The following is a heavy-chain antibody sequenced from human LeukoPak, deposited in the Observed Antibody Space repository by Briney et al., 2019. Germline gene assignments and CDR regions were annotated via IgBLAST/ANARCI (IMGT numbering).Heavy chain of an antibody. CDR2: MNPNSANT. Sequence: ASVKVSCKASGGTFSSYAISWVRQAPGQGLEWMGWMNPNSANTGYAQKFQGRVNIIRNTSISTAYMELSSLTSEDTAVYYCARASWGDYDLLTGYYSDYYFDYWGQGTLVTVSS. J-gene: IGHJ4*02. CDR1: GGTFSSYA. CDR3: ARASWGDYDLLTGYYSDYYFDY. D-gene: IGHD3-9*01. V-gene: IGHV1-8*03.